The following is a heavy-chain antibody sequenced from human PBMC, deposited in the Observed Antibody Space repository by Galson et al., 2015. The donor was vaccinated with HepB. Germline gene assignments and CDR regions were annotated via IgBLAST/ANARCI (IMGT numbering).Heavy chain of an antibody. CDR3: ARDLGSTVVPAAIPRDGMDV. V-gene: IGHV1-2*02. D-gene: IGHD2-2*02. CDR2: INPNSGGT. Sequence: SVKVSCKASGYTFTGYYMHWVRQAPGQGLEWMGWINPNSGGTNYAQKFQGRVTMTRDTSISTAYMELSRLRSDDTAVYYCARDLGSTVVPAAIPRDGMDVWGKGTTVTVSS. CDR1: GYTFTGYY. J-gene: IGHJ6*04.